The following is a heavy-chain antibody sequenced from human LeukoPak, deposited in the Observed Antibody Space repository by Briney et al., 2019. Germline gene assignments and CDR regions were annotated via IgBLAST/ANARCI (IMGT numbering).Heavy chain of an antibody. CDR1: GYTFINFG. J-gene: IGHJ6*03. V-gene: IGHV1-18*01. CDR2: ISTYNDNA. D-gene: IGHD6-6*01. Sequence: ASVKVSCKASGYTFINFGISWVRQAPGQGLERMGWISTYNDNANYAQRLQGRITMTTDTSTRTAYMELRSLRSDDTAVYYCARVQEACLFEYSSSCSYYYMDVWGKGTTVTVSS. CDR3: ARVQEACLFEYSSSCSYYYMDV.